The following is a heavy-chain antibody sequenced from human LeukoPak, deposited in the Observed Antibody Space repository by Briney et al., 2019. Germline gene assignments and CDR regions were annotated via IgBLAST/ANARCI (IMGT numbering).Heavy chain of an antibody. CDR2: ISGSGGST. V-gene: IGHV3-23*01. D-gene: IGHD2-15*01. CDR3: AKGEDCSGGSCYSGNYYYGMDV. J-gene: IGHJ6*02. CDR1: GFTFSSYA. Sequence: GGSLRLSCAASGFTFSSYAMSWVRQAPGKGLEWVSAISGSGGSTYYADSVKGRFTISRDNSKNKLYLQMNSLRAEDTAVYYCAKGEDCSGGSCYSGNYYYGMDVWGQGTTVTVSS.